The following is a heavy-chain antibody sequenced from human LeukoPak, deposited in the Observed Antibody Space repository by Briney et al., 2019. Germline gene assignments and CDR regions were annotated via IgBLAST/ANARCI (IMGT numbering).Heavy chain of an antibody. J-gene: IGHJ4*02. CDR2: INHSGST. V-gene: IGHV4-34*01. CDR3: ARGRRFAY. D-gene: IGHD2-21*01. Sequence: PSETLSLTCAVCGGSFSGYYWSWIRQPPGKGLEWIGEINHSGSTNYNPSLKSRVTISVDTSKNQFSLKLSSVTAADTAVYYCARGRRFAYWGQGTLVTVSS. CDR1: GGSFSGYY.